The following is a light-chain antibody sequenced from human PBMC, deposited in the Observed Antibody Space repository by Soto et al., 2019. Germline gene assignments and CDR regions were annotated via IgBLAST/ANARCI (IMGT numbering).Light chain of an antibody. Sequence: QTVVTQEPSXXVSXXXXXXLTCGLSSGSVSTSYYPSWYQQTPGQAPRTLIYSTNTRSSGVPDRFSGSILGNKAALTITGAQADDESDYYCVVYMGSGVWVFGGGTQLTVL. CDR3: VVYMGSGVWV. CDR2: STN. V-gene: IGLV8-61*01. CDR1: SGSVSTSYY. J-gene: IGLJ3*02.